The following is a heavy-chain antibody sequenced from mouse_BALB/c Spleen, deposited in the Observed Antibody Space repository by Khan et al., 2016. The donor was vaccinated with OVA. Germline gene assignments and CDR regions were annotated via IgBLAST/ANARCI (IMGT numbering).Heavy chain of an antibody. D-gene: IGHD4-1*01. CDR2: ISSGGDYT. V-gene: IGHV5-6*01. Sequence: EVELVESGGDLVKPGGSLKLSCAASGFTFSSYSMSWVRQTPDQRLEWVATISSGGDYTYYPDSVKGRFTISRDNARNTLYLQMSSLKSEDTAMYYCASRLTGSFAYWGQGTLVTVSA. CDR3: ASRLTGSFAY. J-gene: IGHJ3*01. CDR1: GFTFSSYS.